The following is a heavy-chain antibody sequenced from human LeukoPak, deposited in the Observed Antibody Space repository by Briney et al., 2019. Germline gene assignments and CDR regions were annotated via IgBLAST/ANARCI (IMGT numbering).Heavy chain of an antibody. CDR3: ARSAGGNYFDY. Sequence: GGSLRLSCAASGFTFDNYNMNWVRQAPGKGLEWVSSISSGTNYIFEADSVKGRFTVTKDTALNSLSLQMNSLSADDTALSYCARSAGGNYFDYWDQGTLVTVPS. D-gene: IGHD2-8*02. V-gene: IGHV3-21*01. J-gene: IGHJ4*02. CDR2: ISSGTNYI. CDR1: GFTFDNYN.